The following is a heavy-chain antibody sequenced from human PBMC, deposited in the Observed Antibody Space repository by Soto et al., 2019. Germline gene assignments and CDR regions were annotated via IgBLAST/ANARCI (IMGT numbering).Heavy chain of an antibody. J-gene: IGHJ6*02. V-gene: IGHV4-61*01. CDR1: CGSVSSGICY. CDR3: ARAGRWYRSSLYYYYYGMDG. Sequence: SETLSLTCTVSCGSVSSGICYWSWIRQPPGQGLEWIGYIPXSGSPNYNRSLQSRVTIAVETSKNPCSLTLSSVTAADPAVYYCARAGRWYRSSLYYYYYGMDGWGQVTTVTVSS. D-gene: IGHD6-13*01. CDR2: IPXSGSP.